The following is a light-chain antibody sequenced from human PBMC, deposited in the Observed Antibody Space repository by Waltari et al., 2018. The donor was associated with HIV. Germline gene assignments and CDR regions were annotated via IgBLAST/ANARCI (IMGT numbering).Light chain of an antibody. CDR3: HYYGDPPRT. Sequence: DIQMTQSPSSLSASVGDRVTITCRASQSISSYLNWYQQKPGKAPKLLIYAASILQSGVPSRFSGSGSGTDFTLTISRLAPEDFATYYCHYYGDPPRTFGQGTKVEV. J-gene: IGKJ1*01. V-gene: IGKV1-39*01. CDR2: AAS. CDR1: QSISSY.